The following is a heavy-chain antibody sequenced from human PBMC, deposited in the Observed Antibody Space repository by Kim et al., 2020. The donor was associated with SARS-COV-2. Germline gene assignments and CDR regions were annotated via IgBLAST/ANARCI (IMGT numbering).Heavy chain of an antibody. CDR2: IRSKAYGGTT. CDR3: TREPRRSIAVAGTLFPRYYSYYHMDV. D-gene: IGHD6-19*01. Sequence: GGSLRLSCTASGFTFGDYAMSWVRQAPGKGLEWVGFIRSKAYGGTTEYAASVKGRFTISRDDSKSIAYLQMNSLKTEDTAVYYCTREPRRSIAVAGTLFPRYYSYYHMDVWGKGTTVTVSS. CDR1: GFTFGDYA. J-gene: IGHJ6*03. V-gene: IGHV3-49*04.